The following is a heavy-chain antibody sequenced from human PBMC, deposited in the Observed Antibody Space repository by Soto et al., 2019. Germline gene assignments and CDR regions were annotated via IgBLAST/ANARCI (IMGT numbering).Heavy chain of an antibody. CDR3: VRVGLNSNYDFDY. V-gene: IGHV1-2*02. Sequence: ASVKVSCKASGYTFNSYYIHWVRQAPGQGLEWMGWINPNSDVTGYAQSFQDRVTMTRDMSITTAYMDLTRLRSDDTAVYYCVRVGLNSNYDFDYWGQGTLVTVPS. J-gene: IGHJ4*02. CDR2: INPNSDVT. D-gene: IGHD4-4*01. CDR1: GYTFNSYY.